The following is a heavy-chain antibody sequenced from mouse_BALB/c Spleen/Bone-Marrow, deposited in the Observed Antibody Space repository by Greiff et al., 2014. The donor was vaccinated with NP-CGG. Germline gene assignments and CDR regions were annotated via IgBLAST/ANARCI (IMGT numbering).Heavy chain of an antibody. CDR2: INPGSGGT. J-gene: IGHJ3*01. CDR3: ARGDYRYDGFAY. Sequence: QVHVKQSGAELVRPGTSVKVSRKASGYAFTNYLIEWVKQRPGQGLEWIGVINPGSGGTNYNEKFKGKATLTADKSSSTAYMQLSSLTSDDSAVYFCARGDYRYDGFAYWGQGTLVTVSA. D-gene: IGHD2-14*01. CDR1: GYAFTNYL. V-gene: IGHV1-54*01.